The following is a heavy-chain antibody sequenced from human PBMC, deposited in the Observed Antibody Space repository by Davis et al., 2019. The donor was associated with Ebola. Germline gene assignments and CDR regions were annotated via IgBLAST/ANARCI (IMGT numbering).Heavy chain of an antibody. CDR1: GFMFMNYA. CDR3: AKDGQWLPYYYGLDV. Sequence: GGSLRLSCAASGFMFMNYAMSWVRQAPGKGLEWVSDISESGGSTYYADSVKGRFTISRDNSKNTLYLQMNSLRAEDTAVYFCAKDGQWLPYYYGLDVWGQGTTVTVSS. D-gene: IGHD6-19*01. CDR2: ISESGGST. J-gene: IGHJ6*02. V-gene: IGHV3-23*01.